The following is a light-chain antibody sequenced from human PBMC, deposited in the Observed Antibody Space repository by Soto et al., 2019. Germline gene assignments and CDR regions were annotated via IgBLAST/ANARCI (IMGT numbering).Light chain of an antibody. V-gene: IGKV3-11*02. CDR1: QDVSIF. CDR3: PQRSTWLYT. CDR2: DAS. J-gene: IGKJ2*01. Sequence: EILLAQSPATLSLSPGERATLSCKASQDVSIFLAWYQQKPGQAPRLLIHDASNSATDVPARFSGSGSGRDFTLTITSLEPEDFAVYYCPQRSTWLYTFGQGTKLEV.